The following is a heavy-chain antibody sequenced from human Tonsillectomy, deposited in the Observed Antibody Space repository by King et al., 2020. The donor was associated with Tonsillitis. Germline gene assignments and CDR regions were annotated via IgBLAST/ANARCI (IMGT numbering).Heavy chain of an antibody. CDR2: IYPDSGGT. V-gene: IGHV1-2*06. CDR1: GYTFIDYH. CDR3: VRENCYYDY. Sequence: GQLVQSGTEVKKPGASVKVSCKTSGYTFIDYHMHWVRQAPGQGLEWMGRIYPDSGGTYYVQKFQGRVTLTSDTSISTAYMELSGLVSDDTAVYYCVRENCYYDYWGQGTLVTVSS. D-gene: IGHD3-22*01. J-gene: IGHJ4*02.